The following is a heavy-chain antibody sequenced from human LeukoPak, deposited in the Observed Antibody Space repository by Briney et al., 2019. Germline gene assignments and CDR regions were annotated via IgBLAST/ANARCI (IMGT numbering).Heavy chain of an antibody. CDR3: ASQREYYYGSGSSYDAFDI. D-gene: IGHD3-10*01. J-gene: IGHJ3*02. CDR2: IYPGDSDT. CDR1: GCSFTSYW. Sequence: PGESLKTSCKGSGCSFTSYWIGWVRQMPGKGLEWMGIIYPGDSDTRYSPSFQGQVTISADKSISTAYLQWSSLKASDTAMYYCASQREYYYGSGSSYDAFDIWGQGTMVTVSS. V-gene: IGHV5-51*01.